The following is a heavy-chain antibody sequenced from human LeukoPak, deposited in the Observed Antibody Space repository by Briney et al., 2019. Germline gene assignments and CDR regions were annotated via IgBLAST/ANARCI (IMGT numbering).Heavy chain of an antibody. CDR1: GFTFSSYA. CDR2: ISGSGGST. CDR3: AKDLFSGYYDSSEAKVDY. V-gene: IGHV3-23*01. Sequence: SGGSLRLSCAASGFTFSSYAMSWVRQAPGKGLEWVSAISGSGGSTYYADSVKGRFTISRENSKNTLYLQMNSLRAEDTAVYYCAKDLFSGYYDSSEAKVDYWGQGTLVTVSS. D-gene: IGHD3-22*01. J-gene: IGHJ4*02.